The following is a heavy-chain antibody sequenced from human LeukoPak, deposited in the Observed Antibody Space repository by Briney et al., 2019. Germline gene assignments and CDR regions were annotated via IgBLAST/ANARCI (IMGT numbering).Heavy chain of an antibody. V-gene: IGHV1-69*13. CDR1: GGTFSSYA. CDR3: ARDRGEGYYFDY. D-gene: IGHD3-10*01. CDR2: IIPIFGTA. J-gene: IGHJ4*02. Sequence: SVKVSCKASGGTFSSYAISWVRQAPGQGLEWMGGIIPIFGTANYAQKFQGRVTITADESTSTAYMELSSLRSEDTAVYYCARDRGEGYYFDYWGQGTLVTVSS.